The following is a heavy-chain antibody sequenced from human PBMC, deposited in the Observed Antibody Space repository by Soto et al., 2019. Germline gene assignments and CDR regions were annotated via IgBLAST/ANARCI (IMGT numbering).Heavy chain of an antibody. D-gene: IGHD3-22*01. CDR2: INPSIGTT. J-gene: IGHJ5*02. CDR3: TRVPYYDSSGSRSNWFDP. CDR1: GYTFTSQN. Sequence: GASVKVSCKASGYTFTSQNMHWVRQAPGQGLEWMGVINPSIGTTTYAQKFQGRVTMTRDTSKSIAYLQMNSLKTEGTAVYYCTRVPYYDSSGSRSNWFDPWGQRTLVTVSS. V-gene: IGHV1-46*03.